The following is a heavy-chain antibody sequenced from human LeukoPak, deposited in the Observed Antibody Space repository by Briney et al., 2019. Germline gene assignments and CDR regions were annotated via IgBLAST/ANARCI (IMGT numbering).Heavy chain of an antibody. V-gene: IGHV3-7*01. J-gene: IGHJ4*02. D-gene: IGHD6-6*01. CDR2: ISPDGSKI. CDR3: ARDPRPGSYTSSSFDY. Sequence: PGGSLRLSCADSGLTSRISWMTWVRQAPGRGLEWVANISPDGSKIYYVDSVKGRFTISRDNAKNSLYLQMNSLRAEDTAVYYCARDPRPGSYTSSSFDYWGQGTLVTVSS. CDR1: GLTSRISW.